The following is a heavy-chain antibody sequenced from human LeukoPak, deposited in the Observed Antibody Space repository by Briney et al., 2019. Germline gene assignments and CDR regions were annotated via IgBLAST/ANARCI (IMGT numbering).Heavy chain of an antibody. Sequence: VASVKVSCKASGYTFTSYGISWVRQAPGQGLEWMGWINPNSGGTNYAQKFQGRVTMTRDTSISTAYMELSRLRSDDTAVYYCVVWLKYDYWGQGTLVTVSS. CDR2: INPNSGGT. CDR3: VVWLKYDY. CDR1: GYTFTSYG. V-gene: IGHV1-2*02. D-gene: IGHD5-24*01. J-gene: IGHJ4*02.